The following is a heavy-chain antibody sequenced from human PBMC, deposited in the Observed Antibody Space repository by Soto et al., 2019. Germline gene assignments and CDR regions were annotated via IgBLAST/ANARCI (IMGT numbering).Heavy chain of an antibody. D-gene: IGHD6-13*01. J-gene: IGHJ3*02. CDR2: ISWNSGSI. CDR1: GFTFDDYA. Sequence: EVQLVESGGGLVQPGRSLSLSCAASGFTFDDYAMHWVRQAPGKGLEWVSGISWNSGSIGYADSVKGRFSISRDNAKNSLYLQINSLRAEDTAWYYRAKDRSGQQLVLAAFDIWGQGTMVTVSS. V-gene: IGHV3-9*01. CDR3: AKDRSGQQLVLAAFDI.